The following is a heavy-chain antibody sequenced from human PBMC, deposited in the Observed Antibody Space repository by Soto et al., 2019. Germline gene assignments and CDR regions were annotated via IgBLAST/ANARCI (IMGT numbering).Heavy chain of an antibody. CDR1: GGSFSGYY. Sequence: PSETLSLTCAVYGGSFSGYYWSWIRQPPGKGLEWIGEINHSGSTNYNPSLKSRVTISVDTSKNQFSLKLSSVTAADTAVYYCARGWGRLFDYWGQGTLVTVSS. J-gene: IGHJ4*02. CDR2: INHSGST. CDR3: ARGWGRLFDY. V-gene: IGHV4-34*01. D-gene: IGHD7-27*01.